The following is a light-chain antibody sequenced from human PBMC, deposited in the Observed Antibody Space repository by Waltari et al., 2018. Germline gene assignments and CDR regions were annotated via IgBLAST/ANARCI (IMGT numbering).Light chain of an antibody. V-gene: IGKV1-8*01. CDR3: QQYSTYPPWT. J-gene: IGKJ1*01. Sequence: AIRMTQSPSSFSASPGDRVTITYRASQDIFNYLAWYQKKPGNAPKLLISAASTLHSGVPSRFSGSGSGTEFTLTISSLQSEDFATYYCQQYSTYPPWTFGQGTKVEI. CDR1: QDIFNY. CDR2: AAS.